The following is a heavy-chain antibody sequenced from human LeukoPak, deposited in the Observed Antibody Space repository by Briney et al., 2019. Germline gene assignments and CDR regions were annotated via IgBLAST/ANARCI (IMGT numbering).Heavy chain of an antibody. CDR3: AKEIGTAMVKFFDY. D-gene: IGHD5-18*01. CDR1: GPTFNTYW. V-gene: IGHV3-23*01. J-gene: IGHJ4*02. CDR2: ISGSGGST. Sequence: GGSLRLSCAASGPTFNTYWMSWVRQAPGKGLEWVSAISGSGGSTYYADSVKGRFTISRDNSKNTLYLQMNSLRAEDTAVYYCAKEIGTAMVKFFDYWGQGTLVTVST.